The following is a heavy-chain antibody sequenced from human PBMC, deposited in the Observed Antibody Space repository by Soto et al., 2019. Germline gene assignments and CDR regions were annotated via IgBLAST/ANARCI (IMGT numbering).Heavy chain of an antibody. CDR2: IKTKTDRGTT. CDR1: GFTFSEAW. D-gene: IGHD5-12*01. V-gene: IGHV3-15*01. J-gene: IGHJ4*02. CDR3: TATLGY. Sequence: GGSLRLSCAASGFTFSEAWMTWVRQAPGKGLEWVGRIKTKTDRGTTDYVAPVKGRFIISRDDSKDTLYLQMNSLKTEDTAVYYCTATLGYWGQGTLVTVTS.